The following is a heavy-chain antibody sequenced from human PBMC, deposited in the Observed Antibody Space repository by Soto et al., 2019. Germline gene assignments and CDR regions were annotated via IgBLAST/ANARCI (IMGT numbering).Heavy chain of an antibody. CDR2: ISGSGRTI. Sequence: QVQLVEPGGGLVQPGGSLRLSCAASGIVFSDYMSWVRQAPGKGLEWLSYISGSGRTIYSADSVKGRFTISRDNATNSLYLQMNNVRTEDTAVYYCARLPFPWGWFDPWGQGTLVTVSS. V-gene: IGHV3-11*01. J-gene: IGHJ5*02. D-gene: IGHD3-16*01. CDR3: ARLPFPWGWFDP. CDR1: GIVFSDY.